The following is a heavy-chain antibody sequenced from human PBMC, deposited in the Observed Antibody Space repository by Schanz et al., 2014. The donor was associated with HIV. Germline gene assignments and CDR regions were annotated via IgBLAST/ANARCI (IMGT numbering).Heavy chain of an antibody. CDR3: AKGQRGMVRGDNDY. V-gene: IGHV3-30*18. J-gene: IGHJ4*02. D-gene: IGHD3-10*01. Sequence: QVQLVESGGGVVQPGRSLRLSCAASGFTFSTYGMHWVRQGPGKGLEWVAVSSHDGSVKFYGDSVKGRFTISRDNSKNTLYLQMNSLRAEDTAVYYCAKGQRGMVRGDNDYWGQGTQVTVSS. CDR1: GFTFSTYG. CDR2: SSHDGSVK.